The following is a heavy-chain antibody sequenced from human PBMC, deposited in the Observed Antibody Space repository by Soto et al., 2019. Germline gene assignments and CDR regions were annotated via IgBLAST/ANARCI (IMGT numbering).Heavy chain of an antibody. CDR2: IKPQSEGETA. D-gene: IGHD6-19*01. CDR1: RFNFSAAW. Sequence: EMQLVQSGGGLVKPGGSLRLSCVASRFNFSAAWLNWIRQAPGKGLEWVGRIKPQSEGETADYTAPVGGRFPISRDDSQNTLHLQMDSLKTADTALYYCATVHYSCGPTWGRGVLVTVSS. J-gene: IGHJ4*02. CDR3: ATVHYSCGPT. V-gene: IGHV3-15*07.